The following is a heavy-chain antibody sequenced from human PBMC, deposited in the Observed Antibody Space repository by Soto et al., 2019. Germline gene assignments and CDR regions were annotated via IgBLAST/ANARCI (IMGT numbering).Heavy chain of an antibody. CDR3: AKEGDCVAAADWYFDL. CDR1: GFTFSSYG. CDR2: ISYDGSNK. V-gene: IGHV3-30*18. J-gene: IGHJ2*01. D-gene: IGHD6-13*01. Sequence: QVQLVESGGGVVQPGRSLRLSCAASGFTFSSYGMHWVRQAPGKGLEWVAVISYDGSNKYYEDSVKGRVTISRDNSKNTRYLQMNSLRAEDTAVYYCAKEGDCVAAADWYFDLWGRGTLVTVSS.